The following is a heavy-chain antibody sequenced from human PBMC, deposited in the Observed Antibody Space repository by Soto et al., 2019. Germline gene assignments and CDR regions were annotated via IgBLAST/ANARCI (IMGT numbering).Heavy chain of an antibody. CDR2: ISGSGGST. CDR1: GFTFSSYA. CDR3: AKTISSSWYVGSYYFDY. D-gene: IGHD6-13*01. Sequence: GGSLRLSCAASGFTFSSYAMSWVRQAPGKGLEWVSAISGSGGSTYYAGSVKGRFTISRDNSKNTLYLQMNSLRAEDTAVYYCAKTISSSWYVGSYYFDYWGQGTLVTVSS. J-gene: IGHJ4*02. V-gene: IGHV3-23*01.